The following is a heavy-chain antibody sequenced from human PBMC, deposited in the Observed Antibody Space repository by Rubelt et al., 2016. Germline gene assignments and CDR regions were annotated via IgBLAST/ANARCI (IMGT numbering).Heavy chain of an antibody. J-gene: IGHJ5*02. CDR1: GFSLSTSGVG. Sequence: QITLKESGPTLVKPTQTLTLTCTFSGFSLSTSGVGVGWIRQPPGKALEWLALIYWDDDKRYSPSLKSRLTSTKDTSKNQVVRKMTNMDPVYTATYYCAHLPEYCSSTSCYTRNWFDPWGQGTLVTVSS. CDR2: IYWDDDK. V-gene: IGHV2-5*02. CDR3: AHLPEYCSSTSCYTRNWFDP. D-gene: IGHD2-2*02.